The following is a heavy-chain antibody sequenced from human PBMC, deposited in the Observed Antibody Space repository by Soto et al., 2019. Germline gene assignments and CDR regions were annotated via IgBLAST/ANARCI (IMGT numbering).Heavy chain of an antibody. CDR2: IIPILGIA. J-gene: IGHJ5*02. D-gene: IGHD6-6*01. CDR1: GGTFSSYT. CDR3: AKGIAARPVGWFDP. Sequence: SVKVSCKASGGTFSSYTIIWVRQAPGQGLEWMGRIIPILGIANYAQKFQGRVTITADKSTSTAYMELSSLRSEDTVVYYCAKGIAARPVGWFDPWGQGTLVTVSS. V-gene: IGHV1-69*02.